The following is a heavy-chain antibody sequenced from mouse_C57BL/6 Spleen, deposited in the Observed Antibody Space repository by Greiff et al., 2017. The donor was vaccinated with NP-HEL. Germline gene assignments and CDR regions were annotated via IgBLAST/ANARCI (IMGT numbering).Heavy chain of an antibody. V-gene: IGHV1-52*01. CDR3: ARKGYSNYFAY. J-gene: IGHJ3*01. D-gene: IGHD2-5*01. CDR1: GYTFTNYR. Sequence: QVQLQQPGPELVKPGSSVKLPCKASGYTFTNYRMHWVKQRPIQSLEWIGNIDPSDSGTLYNQKFKDKATLTVDTSSSPAYMQLSSLTSEDSAVYYVARKGYSNYFAYWGQGTLVTVSA. CDR2: IDPSDSGT.